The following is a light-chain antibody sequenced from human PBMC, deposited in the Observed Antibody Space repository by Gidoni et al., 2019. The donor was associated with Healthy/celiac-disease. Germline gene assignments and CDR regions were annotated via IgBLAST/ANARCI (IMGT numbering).Light chain of an antibody. Sequence: QSALTQPASVSGSPCQSITISCTGTSSDVGGYNYVSWYQQHPGKAPKLMICDVSNRPSGVSNRFSGSKSGNTASLTISGLQAEDEADYYCSSYTSSSTWVFGGGTKLTVL. CDR1: SSDVGGYNY. CDR3: SSYTSSSTWV. CDR2: DVS. J-gene: IGLJ3*02. V-gene: IGLV2-14*03.